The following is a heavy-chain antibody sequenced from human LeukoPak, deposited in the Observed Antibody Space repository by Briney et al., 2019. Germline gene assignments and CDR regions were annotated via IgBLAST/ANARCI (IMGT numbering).Heavy chain of an antibody. CDR1: GGTFSSYA. Sequence: GSSVKVSCKAPGGTFSSYAISWVRQAPGQGLEWMGGIIPIFGTANYAQKFQGRVTITADESTSTAYMELSSLRSEDTAVYYCARARLREVTTESNLLYYYYYYMDVWGKGTTVTVSS. CDR2: IIPIFGTA. V-gene: IGHV1-69*01. CDR3: ARARLREVTTESNLLYYYYYYMDV. D-gene: IGHD4-11*01. J-gene: IGHJ6*03.